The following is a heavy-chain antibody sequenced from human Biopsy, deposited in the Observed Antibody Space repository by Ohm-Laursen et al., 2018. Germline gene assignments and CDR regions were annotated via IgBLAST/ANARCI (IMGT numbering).Heavy chain of an antibody. CDR2: IYNDVST. CDR1: GASVSSGSYD. V-gene: IGHV4-61*01. Sequence: SDTLSLTCTVSGASVSSGSYDWSWIRQPPGKGLEWIGNIYNDVSTKYNPSLRSRVTISADKSTNQFSLKLRSVTAADTAVYYCVRLNRRGNIIFFDYWGRGTLVTVSS. CDR3: VRLNRRGNIIFFDY. J-gene: IGHJ4*02. D-gene: IGHD3/OR15-3a*01.